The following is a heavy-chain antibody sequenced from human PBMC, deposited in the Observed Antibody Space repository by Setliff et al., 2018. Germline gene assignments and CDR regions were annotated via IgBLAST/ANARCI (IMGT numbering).Heavy chain of an antibody. J-gene: IGHJ4*01. Sequence: GASVKVSCKASGYTFTSYDINWVRQATGQGLEWMGWMNPNSGNTGYAQKFQGRVTMTRNTSISTAYMDLSSLRFEDTAVYYCARAQSWSGGPYYFDNWGQERWSPSPQ. CDR2: MNPNSGNT. V-gene: IGHV1-8*02. CDR3: ARAQSWSGGPYYFDN. CDR1: GYTFTSYD. D-gene: IGHD3-3*01.